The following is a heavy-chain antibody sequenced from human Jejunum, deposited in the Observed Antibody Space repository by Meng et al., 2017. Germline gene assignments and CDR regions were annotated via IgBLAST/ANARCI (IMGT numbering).Heavy chain of an antibody. CDR1: GGSISGYF. D-gene: IGHD1-26*01. CDR2: FTRGGTT. CDR3: ARHEVDFDN. J-gene: IGHJ4*02. Sequence: VELQPLGAGLLKPSETLSLPCAFYGGSISGYFWSWIRQAPGEGLEWVGEFTRGGTTNYNPSLKSRVTISADTSKNQFSLTLSSVSAADTAVYYCARHEVDFDNWGQGTLVTVSS. V-gene: IGHV4-34*02.